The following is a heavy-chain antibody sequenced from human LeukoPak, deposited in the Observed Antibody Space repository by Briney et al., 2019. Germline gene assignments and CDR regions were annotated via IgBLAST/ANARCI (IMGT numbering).Heavy chain of an antibody. D-gene: IGHD2-15*01. CDR1: GFTFSNYG. CDR3: ARGYCSGGSCPQPFDY. J-gene: IGHJ4*02. V-gene: IGHV3-30*19. CDR2: ISYDGSNK. Sequence: GGSLILSCAASGFTFSNYGMHWVRQAPGKGLEWVAVISYDGSNKYYADSVKGRFTISRDNSKNTLYLQMNSLRAEDTAVYYCARGYCSGGSCPQPFDYWGQGTLVTVSS.